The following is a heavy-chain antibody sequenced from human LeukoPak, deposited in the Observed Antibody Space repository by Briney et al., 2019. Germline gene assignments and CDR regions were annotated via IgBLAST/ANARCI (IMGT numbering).Heavy chain of an antibody. CDR3: ATEIPSTYYYDSSGYGGDY. Sequence: GGTLRLSCAASGFTFSSYGMSWVRQAPGKGLEWVSAISGSGGSTYYADSVKGRFTISRDNSKNTLYLQMNSLRAEDTAVYYCATEIPSTYYYDSSGYGGDYWGQGTLVTVSS. CDR1: GFTFSSYG. CDR2: ISGSGGST. V-gene: IGHV3-23*01. J-gene: IGHJ4*02. D-gene: IGHD3-22*01.